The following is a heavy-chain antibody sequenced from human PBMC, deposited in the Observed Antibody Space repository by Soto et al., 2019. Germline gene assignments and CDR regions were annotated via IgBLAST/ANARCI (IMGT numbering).Heavy chain of an antibody. Sequence: PSEILSLTCTVSGDSISSSSYYWVWIRQPPGRGLEWIGSIFYSGTTYYNPSLKSRVTISIDTSKNQFSLKLTSVTAADTAVYYCAKTGPYDILTYWYFDLWGRGTLVTVSS. CDR3: AKTGPYDILTYWYFDL. V-gene: IGHV4-39*01. CDR1: GDSISSSSYY. CDR2: IFYSGTT. J-gene: IGHJ2*01. D-gene: IGHD3-9*01.